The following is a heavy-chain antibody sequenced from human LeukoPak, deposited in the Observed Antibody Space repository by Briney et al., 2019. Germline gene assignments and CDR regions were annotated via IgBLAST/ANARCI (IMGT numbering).Heavy chain of an antibody. CDR3: ARGNKGEGRWLRLGDY. V-gene: IGHV3-66*01. J-gene: IGHJ4*02. D-gene: IGHD5-24*01. Sequence: GGSLRLSCVVSAFTVNSNYMSWVRQAPGRGLEWVSVIYSGGNTYYADSVKGRFTISRDNSKNTLYLQMNSLRAEDTAVYYCARGNKGEGRWLRLGDYWGQGTLVTVSS. CDR1: AFTVNSNY. CDR2: IYSGGNT.